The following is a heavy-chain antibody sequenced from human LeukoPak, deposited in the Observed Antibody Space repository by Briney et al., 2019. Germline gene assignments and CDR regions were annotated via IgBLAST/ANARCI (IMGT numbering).Heavy chain of an antibody. J-gene: IGHJ4*02. CDR3: AKHPHCSGGSCYRIFDY. CDR1: GFTFSSYG. Sequence: GGSLRLSCAASGFTFSSYGMSWVRQAPGKGLEWVSAISGSGGSTYYADSVKGRFTISRDNSKNTLYLQMNSLRAEDTAVYYCAKHPHCSGGSCYRIFDYWGQGTLVTVSS. V-gene: IGHV3-23*01. D-gene: IGHD2-15*01. CDR2: ISGSGGST.